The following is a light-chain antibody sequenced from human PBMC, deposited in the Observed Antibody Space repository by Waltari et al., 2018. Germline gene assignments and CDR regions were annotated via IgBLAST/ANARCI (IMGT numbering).Light chain of an antibody. J-gene: IGKJ2*01. CDR1: QTISNW. CDR2: QAS. CDR3: QKYNNYPYT. V-gene: IGKV1-5*03. Sequence: DIQLPQSPSTLSASVGDRVTITCRTSQTISNWLAWYQKKSGKAPNLLIYQASSLKSGVPSRFSGSGSGTEVTLTIRSLQPEDFATYYCQKYNNYPYTFGQGTKLEIK.